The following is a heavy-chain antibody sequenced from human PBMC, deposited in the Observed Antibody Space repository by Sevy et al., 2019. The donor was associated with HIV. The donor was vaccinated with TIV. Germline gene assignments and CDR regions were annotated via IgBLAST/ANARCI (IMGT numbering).Heavy chain of an antibody. J-gene: IGHJ4*02. CDR2: IKQDGSDK. V-gene: IGHV3-7*04. CDR3: VRVRACLLFGELPRYRFDS. Sequence: GGSLRLSCVASGFTLSSYWMSWVRQVPGQGLEWVADIKQDGSDKNYLDSVKGRFTISRDNAKKSLYLQMNNLRVEDTALYYCVRVRACLLFGELPRYRFDSWGQGTLLTVSS. D-gene: IGHD3-10*01. CDR1: GFTLSSYW.